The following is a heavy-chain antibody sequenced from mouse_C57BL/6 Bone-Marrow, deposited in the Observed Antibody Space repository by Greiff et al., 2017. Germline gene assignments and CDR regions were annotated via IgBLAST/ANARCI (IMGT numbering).Heavy chain of an antibody. D-gene: IGHD1-1*01. CDR1: GYTFTSYG. CDR3: GGPIYYYGSSYGDYYAMDY. Sequence: QVQLKESGAELARPGASVKLSCKASGYTFTSYGISWVKQRTGQGLEWIGEIYPRSGNTYYNEKFKGKATLTADKSSSTAYMELRSLTSEDSAVYFCGGPIYYYGSSYGDYYAMDYWGQGTSVTVSS. V-gene: IGHV1-81*01. CDR2: IYPRSGNT. J-gene: IGHJ4*01.